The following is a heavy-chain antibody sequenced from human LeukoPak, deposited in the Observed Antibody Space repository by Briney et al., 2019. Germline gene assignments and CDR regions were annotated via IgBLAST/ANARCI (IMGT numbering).Heavy chain of an antibody. Sequence: GGSLRLSCAASGFTFSSYAMSWVRQAPGKGLEWVSAISGSGGSTYYADSVKGRFTISRDNSKNTLYLQMNSLRAEDTAVYYCAKDYSGYERVFFLFGYWGQGTLVTVYS. J-gene: IGHJ4*02. V-gene: IGHV3-23*01. D-gene: IGHD5-12*01. CDR2: ISGSGGST. CDR3: AKDYSGYERVFFLFGY. CDR1: GFTFSSYA.